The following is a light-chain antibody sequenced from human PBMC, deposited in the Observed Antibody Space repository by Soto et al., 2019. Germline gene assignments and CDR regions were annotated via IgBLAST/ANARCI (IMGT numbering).Light chain of an antibody. J-gene: IGLJ2*01. CDR1: SSDVGGYNY. Sequence: QSALTQPRSVSGSPGQSVTISCTGTSSDVGGYNYVSWYLHHPGKAPKVMIYDVNNRPSGVPDRFSGSKSDNTASLTISGLQAEDEADYYCCSYAGSFVVFGGGTKVTVL. V-gene: IGLV2-11*01. CDR3: CSYAGSFVV. CDR2: DVN.